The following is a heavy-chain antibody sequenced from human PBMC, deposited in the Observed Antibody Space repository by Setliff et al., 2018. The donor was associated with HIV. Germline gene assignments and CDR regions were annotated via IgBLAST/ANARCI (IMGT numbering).Heavy chain of an antibody. V-gene: IGHV4-59*01. CDR2: VQYVRPA. J-gene: IGHJ4*02. D-gene: IGHD3-22*01. CDR3: ARGEPPASRSGLLY. Sequence: ETLSLTCSVSGDDINRDFWTWMRQPPGKGLEWIGYVQYVRPANYNPSLQSRPTLSIDTSKNQFSLKLISVTAADTAVYYCARGEPPASRSGLLYWGQGMLVTVS. CDR1: GDDINRDF.